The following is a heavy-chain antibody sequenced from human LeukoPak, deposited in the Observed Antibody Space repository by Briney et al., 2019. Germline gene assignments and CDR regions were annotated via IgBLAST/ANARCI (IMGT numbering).Heavy chain of an antibody. D-gene: IGHD1-14*01. V-gene: IGHV3-30*04. CDR3: ARDQVNPNYYYYGMDV. CDR2: MSFDGSNK. CDR1: GFTFSNYA. J-gene: IGHJ6*04. Sequence: GGSLRLSCAASGFTFSNYAMHWVRQAPGKGLEWVAVMSFDGSNKYYADSVKGRFTISRDNSKNTLYLQMSSLRAEDTAICYCARDQVNPNYYYYGMDVWGKGTTVTVSS.